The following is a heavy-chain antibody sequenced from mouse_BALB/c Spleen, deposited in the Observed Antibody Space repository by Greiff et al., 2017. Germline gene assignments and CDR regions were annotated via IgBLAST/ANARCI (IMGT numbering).Heavy chain of an antibody. V-gene: IGHV2-2*02. CDR2: IWSGGST. CDR3: ARNGDLRAMDY. CDR1: GFSLTSYG. J-gene: IGHJ4*01. Sequence: VMLVESGPGLVQPSQSLSITCTVSGFSLTSYGVHWVRQSPGKGLEWLGVIWSGGSTDYNAAFISRLSISKDNSKSQVFFKMNSLQANDTAIYYCARNGDLRAMDYWGQGTSVTVSS. D-gene: IGHD3-3*01.